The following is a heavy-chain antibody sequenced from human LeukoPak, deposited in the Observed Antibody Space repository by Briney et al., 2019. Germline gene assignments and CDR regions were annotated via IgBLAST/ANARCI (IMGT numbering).Heavy chain of an antibody. CDR1: GYTFTSYG. D-gene: IGHD2-15*01. Sequence: GAPVKVSCKASGYTFTSYGISWVRQAPGQGLEWMGWISAYNGNTNYAQKLQGRVTMTTDTSTSTAYMELRSLRSDDTAVYYCARDRVVAATEADFDYWGQGTLVTVSS. J-gene: IGHJ4*02. V-gene: IGHV1-18*01. CDR3: ARDRVVAATEADFDY. CDR2: ISAYNGNT.